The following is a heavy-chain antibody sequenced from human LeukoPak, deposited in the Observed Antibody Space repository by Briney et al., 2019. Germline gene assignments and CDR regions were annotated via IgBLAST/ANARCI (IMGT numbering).Heavy chain of an antibody. V-gene: IGHV4-30-2*01. J-gene: IGHJ4*02. CDR3: ARGPLGCSGGSCYPTLLYY. Sequence: SETLSLTCTVSGGSISSGSYSWSWIRQPPGKGLEWIGYIYHSGSTYYNPSLKSRVTISVDRSKNQFSLKLSSVTAADTAVYYCARGPLGCSGGSCYPTLLYYWGQGTLVTVSS. CDR1: GGSISSGSYS. CDR2: IYHSGST. D-gene: IGHD2-15*01.